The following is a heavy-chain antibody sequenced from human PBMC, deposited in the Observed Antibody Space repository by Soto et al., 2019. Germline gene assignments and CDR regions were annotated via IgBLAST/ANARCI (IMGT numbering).Heavy chain of an antibody. Sequence: EVQLVESGGGLVQPGRSLRLSCAASGFTFDDYAMHWVRQAPGKGLEWVSGISWNSGSIGYADSVKGRFTISRDNAKNSLYLQMNSLRAEDTALYYCARESSSGWSPEDYWGQGTLVTVSS. D-gene: IGHD6-19*01. CDR1: GFTFDDYA. J-gene: IGHJ4*02. V-gene: IGHV3-9*01. CDR2: ISWNSGSI. CDR3: ARESSSGWSPEDY.